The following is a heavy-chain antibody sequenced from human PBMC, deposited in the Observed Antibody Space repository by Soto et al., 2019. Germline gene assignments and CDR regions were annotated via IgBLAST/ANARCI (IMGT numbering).Heavy chain of an antibody. CDR3: ARSRAIPLGQPYYYYGMDV. D-gene: IGHD1-1*01. J-gene: IGHJ6*02. Sequence: ASVKVSCKASGYTFTSYGISWVRQAPGQGLEWMGWISAYNGNTNYAQKLQGRVTMTTDTSTSTAYMELRSLRSDDTAVYYCARSRAIPLGQPYYYYGMDVWGQGTTVTVSS. CDR1: GYTFTSYG. V-gene: IGHV1-18*01. CDR2: ISAYNGNT.